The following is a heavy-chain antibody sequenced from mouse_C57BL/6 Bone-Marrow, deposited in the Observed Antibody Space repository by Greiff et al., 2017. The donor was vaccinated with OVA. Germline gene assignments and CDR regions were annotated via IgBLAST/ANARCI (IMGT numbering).Heavy chain of an antibody. CDR3: TTTPDSSGWFAY. D-gene: IGHD3-2*02. Sequence: VQLQQSGAELVRPGASVKLSCTASGFNIKDDYMHWVKQRPEQGLEWIGWIDPENGDTEYASKFQGKATITADKSSNTAYLQLSSLKSEDTAVYYCTTTPDSSGWFAYWGQGTLVTVSA. V-gene: IGHV14-4*01. J-gene: IGHJ3*01. CDR1: GFNIKDDY. CDR2: IDPENGDT.